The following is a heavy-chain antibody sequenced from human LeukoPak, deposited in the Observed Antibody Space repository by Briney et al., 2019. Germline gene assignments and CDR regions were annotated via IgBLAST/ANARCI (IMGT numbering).Heavy chain of an antibody. Sequence: GASVKVSCKASGYTLTDYYMHWVRQAPGQGLEWMGWISAYNGNTNYAQKFQGRVTITADESTSTAYMELSSLRSEDTAVYYCARDGYSGGWYDYWGQGTLVTVSS. CDR1: GYTLTDYY. CDR3: ARDGYSGGWYDY. D-gene: IGHD6-19*01. CDR2: ISAYNGNT. V-gene: IGHV1-18*04. J-gene: IGHJ4*02.